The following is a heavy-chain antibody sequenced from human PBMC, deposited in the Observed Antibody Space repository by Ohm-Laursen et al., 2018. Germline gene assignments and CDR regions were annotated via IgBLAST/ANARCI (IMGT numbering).Heavy chain of an antibody. CDR1: GFTVSNNY. J-gene: IGHJ4*01. Sequence: SLRLSCAAFGFTVSNNYMSWVRQAPGKGLEWVSIIYNGGSTYYADSVRGRFTISKDNSKNTLYLQMNSLGPDDTALYYCARDGDYWGHGTLVTVSS. CDR3: ARDGDY. CDR2: IYNGGST. V-gene: IGHV3-66*01.